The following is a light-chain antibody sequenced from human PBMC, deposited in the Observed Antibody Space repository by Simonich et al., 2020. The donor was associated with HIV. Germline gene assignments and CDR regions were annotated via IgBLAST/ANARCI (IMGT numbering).Light chain of an antibody. Sequence: DIQLTQSPSFLSASVGDRVTITCRASQDISSYLAWYQQKPGKAPELLLYAASTLQSAVPSRFSGSGSGTDFTLTISSLQPEDFATYYCQRSYSIPYIFGQGTKLEIK. V-gene: IGKV1-39*01. CDR1: QDISSY. CDR2: AAS. J-gene: IGKJ2*01. CDR3: QRSYSIPYI.